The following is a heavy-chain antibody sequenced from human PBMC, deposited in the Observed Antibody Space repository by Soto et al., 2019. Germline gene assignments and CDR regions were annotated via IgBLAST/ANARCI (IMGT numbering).Heavy chain of an antibody. Sequence: ASVKVSCKASGYTFTGYYMHWVRQAPGQGLEWMGWINPNSGGTNYAQKFQGWVTMTRDTSISTAYRELSRLRSDDTAVYYWARDHQGGWGSYYDYYYYGMDVWGQGTTVTVSS. CDR1: GYTFTGYY. V-gene: IGHV1-2*04. CDR2: INPNSGGT. D-gene: IGHD3-10*01. CDR3: ARDHQGGWGSYYDYYYYGMDV. J-gene: IGHJ6*02.